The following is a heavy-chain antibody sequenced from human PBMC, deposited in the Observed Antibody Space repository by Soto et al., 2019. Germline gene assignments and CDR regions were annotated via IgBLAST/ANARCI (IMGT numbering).Heavy chain of an antibody. CDR3: AAWAEGATEVH. CDR2: IWYDASKQ. V-gene: IGHV3-33*01. J-gene: IGHJ4*02. D-gene: IGHD2-15*01. Sequence: GGSLRLSCETSGFSFSVYGMHWVRQAPGKGLEWVAVIWYDASKQFYAASVEGRFTVSRDNSKAILYLQMNSLRAEDTAVYYCAAWAEGATEVHWGQGTLVTVSS. CDR1: GFSFSVYG.